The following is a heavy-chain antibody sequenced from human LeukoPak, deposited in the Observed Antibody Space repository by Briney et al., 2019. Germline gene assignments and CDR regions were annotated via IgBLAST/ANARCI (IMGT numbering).Heavy chain of an antibody. D-gene: IGHD1-26*01. Sequence: KPSETLSLTCTVSGGSISSSGYCWGWIRQPPGKGLEWIASIYYSGSTYYNPSLKSRVTISVDTSKNQLSLKLSSLTAADTAVYYCARHEYSGSYYGLSWFDPWGQGTLVTVSS. CDR1: GGSISSSGYC. J-gene: IGHJ5*02. V-gene: IGHV4-39*01. CDR2: IYYSGST. CDR3: ARHEYSGSYYGLSWFDP.